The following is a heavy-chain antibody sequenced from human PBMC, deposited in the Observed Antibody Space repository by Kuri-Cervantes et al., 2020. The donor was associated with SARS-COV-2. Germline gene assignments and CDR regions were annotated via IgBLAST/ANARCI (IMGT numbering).Heavy chain of an antibody. Sequence: GESLKISCAASGFTFSSYAMSWVRQAPGKGLEWVSAISGSGGSTYYADSVKGRFTISRDNSKNTLYLQMNSLRAEDTAVYYCAKDIKPQLPHDAFDIWGQGTMVTVSS. CDR2: ISGSGGST. V-gene: IGHV3-23*01. CDR1: GFTFSSYA. CDR3: AKDIKPQLPHDAFDI. D-gene: IGHD2-2*01. J-gene: IGHJ3*02.